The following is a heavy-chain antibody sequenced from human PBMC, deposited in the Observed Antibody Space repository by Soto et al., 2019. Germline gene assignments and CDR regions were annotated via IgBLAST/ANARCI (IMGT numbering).Heavy chain of an antibody. CDR2: ISWDGGST. Sequence: GGSLRLSCAASGFTFDDYTMHWVRQAPGKGREWVSLISWDGGSTYYADSVKGRFTISRHNSKNSLYLQINSLRTEDTALYYCAKDIGAPRGYYYYYGMDVWGQGTTVTVSS. J-gene: IGHJ6*02. D-gene: IGHD3-10*01. CDR3: AKDIGAPRGYYYYYGMDV. V-gene: IGHV3-43*01. CDR1: GFTFDDYT.